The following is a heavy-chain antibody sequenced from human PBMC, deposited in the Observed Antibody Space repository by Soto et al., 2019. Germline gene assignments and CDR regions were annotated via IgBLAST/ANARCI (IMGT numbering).Heavy chain of an antibody. V-gene: IGHV4-59*01. CDR3: AREGNLGRWLQPLDF. CDR1: GDSISAYS. CDR2: IHYNGNT. D-gene: IGHD5-12*01. J-gene: IGHJ4*02. Sequence: QVQLQVSGPGLVKPSETLSLTCTVSGDSISAYSWSWVRQPPGKGLEWIGNIHYNGNTKYNPSLKSRVARSLDTSNNQFSLRLISVTAADTAKYFCAREGNLGRWLQPLDFWGQGTLVTVSS.